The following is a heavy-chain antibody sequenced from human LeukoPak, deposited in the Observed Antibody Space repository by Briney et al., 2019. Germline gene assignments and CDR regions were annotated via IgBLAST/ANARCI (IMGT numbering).Heavy chain of an antibody. J-gene: IGHJ3*02. CDR2: ISSISTYI. Sequence: GGSLRLSCAASGFTFSSYSMNWVRQAPGKGLQWVSSISSISTYIYYADSVRGRFTISRDDAKNSLYLQMNSLRGEDTAVYYCARGDGATPPDVFDIWGQGTMVTVSS. CDR3: ARGDGATPPDVFDI. V-gene: IGHV3-21*01. CDR1: GFTFSSYS. D-gene: IGHD3-10*01.